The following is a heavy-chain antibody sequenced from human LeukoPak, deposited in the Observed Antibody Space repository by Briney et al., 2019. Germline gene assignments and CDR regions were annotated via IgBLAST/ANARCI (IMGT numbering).Heavy chain of an antibody. D-gene: IGHD6-19*01. J-gene: IGHJ3*01. CDR1: GDILSSTCAL. CDR2: TYYRSKWYS. Sequence: SHTLSLTYAISGDILSSTCALWNWIRQTPSRGLEWLERTYYRSKWYSDYALSVKSLITINPDSSKNQFSLQLNSVTPEDTAVYYCARARIAVAGLSAFDVWGQGTKVSVSS. CDR3: ARARIAVAGLSAFDV. V-gene: IGHV6-1*01.